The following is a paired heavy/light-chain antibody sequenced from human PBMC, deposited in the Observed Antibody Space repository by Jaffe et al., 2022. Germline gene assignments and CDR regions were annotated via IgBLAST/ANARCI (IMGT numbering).Light chain of an antibody. J-gene: IGLJ2*01. Sequence: SYELTQPPSVSVSPGQTASITCSGDKLGNKYVSWYQQKPGQSPIVVITQDNKRPSGIPERFSGSTYGNTATLTISGTQTMDEADYYCQTWDSPTVVFGGGTKLTVL. V-gene: IGLV3-1*01. CDR2: QDN. CDR3: QTWDSPTVV. CDR1: KLGNKY.
Heavy chain of an antibody. CDR3: AYYFRRVAAIDHFDY. Sequence: QITLKESGPTLLKPTQALTLTCTFSGFSLSTSGVGVGWIRQPPGKALEWLALIYWDDDKRYSPSLESRLTITRDTSKNQVVLTLANMDPVDTATYYCAYYFRRVAAIDHFDYWGQGTLVTVSS. CDR1: GFSLSTSGVG. D-gene: IGHD3-10*01. CDR2: IYWDDDK. J-gene: IGHJ4*02. V-gene: IGHV2-5*02.